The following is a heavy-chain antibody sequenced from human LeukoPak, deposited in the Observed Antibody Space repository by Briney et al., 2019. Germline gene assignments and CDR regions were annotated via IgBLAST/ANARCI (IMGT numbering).Heavy chain of an antibody. CDR3: AKGRWGLTINNFDL. CDR2: ITSSSSYI. Sequence: GGSLRLSCAASGFTFSTYNMNWVRQAPGKGLEWVSSITSSSSYIYYADSVKGRFTISRDSSKNTLYLQMNSLRGEDTALYYCAKGRWGLTINNFDLWGQGTMVTVSS. D-gene: IGHD2-21*01. CDR1: GFTFSTYN. V-gene: IGHV3-21*04. J-gene: IGHJ3*01.